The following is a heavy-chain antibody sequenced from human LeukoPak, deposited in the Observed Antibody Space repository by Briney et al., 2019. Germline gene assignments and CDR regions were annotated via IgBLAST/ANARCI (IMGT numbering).Heavy chain of an antibody. J-gene: IGHJ4*02. CDR2: IHPEGNEK. Sequence: PGGSLRLSCAVSGFTFSDFWMSWVRQAPGRGLEWVANIHPEGNEKYHVESVKGRFTISRDNAKNSLFLQVNGLRVEDAAVYYCARGDAFSGDHWGQGTLVTVSS. CDR1: GFTFSDFW. V-gene: IGHV3-7*04. CDR3: ARGDAFSGDH.